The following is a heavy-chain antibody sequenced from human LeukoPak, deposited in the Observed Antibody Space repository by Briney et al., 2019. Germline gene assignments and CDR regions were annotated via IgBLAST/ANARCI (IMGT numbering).Heavy chain of an antibody. Sequence: PGGSLRLSCAASGFTFSSYAMSWVRQAPGKGLEWVSAISGSGGSTYYADSVKGRFTISRDNSKNTLYLQMNSLRAEDTAVYYCAKDTEYYYDSSGYYYYGYWGQGTLVTVSS. CDR3: AKDTEYYYDSSGYYYYGY. CDR1: GFTFSSYA. J-gene: IGHJ4*02. CDR2: ISGSGGST. D-gene: IGHD3-22*01. V-gene: IGHV3-23*01.